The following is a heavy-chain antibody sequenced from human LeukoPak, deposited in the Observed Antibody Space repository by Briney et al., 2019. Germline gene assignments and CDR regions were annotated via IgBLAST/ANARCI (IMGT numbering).Heavy chain of an antibody. V-gene: IGHV3-23*01. CDR1: GFTFKNSA. CDR3: AKNDSGGSYNWFDP. J-gene: IGHJ5*02. CDR2: ISGDAVTS. D-gene: IGHD3-22*01. Sequence: GGSLRLSCAASGFTFKNSAMNWVRQSPGQGLEWVSTISGDAVTSWYADSVKGRFTLSRDNSKNILFLQMNNLRAEDTAVYYCAKNDSGGSYNWFDPWGQGTLVTVSS.